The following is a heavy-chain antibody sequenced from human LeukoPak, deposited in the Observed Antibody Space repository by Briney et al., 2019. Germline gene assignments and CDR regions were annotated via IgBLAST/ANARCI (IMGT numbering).Heavy chain of an antibody. CDR3: VRDRGISFYFDY. CDR1: GFPFTTYN. D-gene: IGHD3-16*02. V-gene: IGHV3-48*01. Sequence: GGSLRLSCAVSGFPFTTYNMNWVRQAPGKGLEWVSYIDSSSSTIYYADSVKGRFTVSRDNAKNSLDLQMNSLRSEDTAVYYCVRDRGISFYFDYWGQGTLVTVSS. J-gene: IGHJ4*02. CDR2: IDSSSSTI.